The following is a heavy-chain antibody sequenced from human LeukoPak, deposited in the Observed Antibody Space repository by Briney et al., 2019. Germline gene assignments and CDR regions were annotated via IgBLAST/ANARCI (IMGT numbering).Heavy chain of an antibody. CDR1: GGSSSGYY. D-gene: IGHD6-6*01. CDR3: ARTESGYSSSSPFDP. Sequence: SETLSLTCAVYGGSSSGYYWSWIRQPPGKGLEWIGEINHSGSTYYNPSLKSRVTISVDTSKNQFSLKLSSVTAADTAVYYCARTESGYSSSSPFDPWGQGTLVTVSS. CDR2: INHSGST. V-gene: IGHV4-34*09. J-gene: IGHJ5*02.